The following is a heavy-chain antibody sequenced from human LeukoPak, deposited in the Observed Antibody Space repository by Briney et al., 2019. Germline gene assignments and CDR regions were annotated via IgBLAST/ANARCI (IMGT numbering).Heavy chain of an antibody. CDR2: ISGSGGST. V-gene: IGHV3-23*01. J-gene: IGHJ4*02. CDR1: GFTFSSYA. CDR3: AAYDFWSGYYYFDY. D-gene: IGHD3-3*01. Sequence: GGSLRLSCAASGFTFSSYAMSWVRQAPGKGLEWVSAISGSGGSTYYADSVKGRFTISRDNSKNTLYLHMNSLRAEDTAVYYCAAYDFWSGYYYFDYWGQGTLVTVSS.